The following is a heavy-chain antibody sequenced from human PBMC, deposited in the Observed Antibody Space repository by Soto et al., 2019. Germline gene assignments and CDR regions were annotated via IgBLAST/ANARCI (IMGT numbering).Heavy chain of an antibody. V-gene: IGHV3-74*01. D-gene: IGHD5-12*01. CDR2: INGDGTRT. Sequence: EVQLVESGGGLVQPGGSLRLSCVASGFTFSTYWMHWVRQAPGKGLVWVSRINGDGTRTTYADPVEGRFTISRDNAKNTLYLQMNSLRAEDTAVYFCVRVPTGGYAFSLDDYWGQGTLVTVSS. CDR1: GFTFSTYW. J-gene: IGHJ4*02. CDR3: VRVPTGGYAFSLDDY.